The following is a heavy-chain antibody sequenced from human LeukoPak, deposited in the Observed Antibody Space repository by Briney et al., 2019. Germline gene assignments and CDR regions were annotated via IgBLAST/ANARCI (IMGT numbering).Heavy chain of an antibody. D-gene: IGHD2-21*02. CDR3: ARSDLCDY. CDR1: GGTFSSYA. Sequence: GSSVKVSCKASGGTFSSYAVNWVRQAPGHGLEWMGWMNPNSGNTGYAQKFQGRVTVTRNTSISTAYMELSSLRSEDTAVYYCARSDLCDYWGQGTLVTVSS. CDR2: MNPNSGNT. V-gene: IGHV1-8*01. J-gene: IGHJ4*02.